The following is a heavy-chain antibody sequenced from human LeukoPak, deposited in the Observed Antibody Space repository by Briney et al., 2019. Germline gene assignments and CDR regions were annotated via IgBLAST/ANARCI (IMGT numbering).Heavy chain of an antibody. CDR1: GFIFSTYA. J-gene: IGHJ3*01. CDR3: AREGEGAFDV. CDR2: ISSDGNDK. Sequence: GGSLRLSCAASGFIFSTYAMHWVRQAPGKGLEWVAFISSDGNDKRYADSVKGRLTISRDSSENTLYLQINRLGAEDAVVYYCAREGEGAFDVWGQGTMVTVSS. D-gene: IGHD1-26*01. V-gene: IGHV3-30*01.